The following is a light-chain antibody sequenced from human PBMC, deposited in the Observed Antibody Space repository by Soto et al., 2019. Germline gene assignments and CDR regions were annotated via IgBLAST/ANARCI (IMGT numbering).Light chain of an antibody. J-gene: IGKJ5*01. CDR1: QSVSSSY. Sequence: EIVLTQSPGTLSLSPGERATLSCRASQSVSSSYLAWYQQKPGQAPRLLIYGASSRATGIPDRFSGSGSGTDFTLTISRLEPADFAVYYCQQYGSSLSITFGQGNRLEI. CDR2: GAS. CDR3: QQYGSSLSIT. V-gene: IGKV3-20*01.